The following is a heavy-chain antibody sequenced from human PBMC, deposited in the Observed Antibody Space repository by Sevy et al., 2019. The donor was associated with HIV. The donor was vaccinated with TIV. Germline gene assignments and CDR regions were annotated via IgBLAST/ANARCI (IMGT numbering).Heavy chain of an antibody. CDR1: GFTFSNAW. V-gene: IGHV3-15*01. CDR3: TTAFVVVVAATPDALAYYFDY. D-gene: IGHD2-15*01. J-gene: IGHJ4*02. CDR2: IKSKTDGGTI. Sequence: GGSLRLSCAASGFTFSNAWMSWVRQAPGKGLEWVGRIKSKTDGGTIDYAAPVKGRFTISRDDSKNTLYLQMNSLKTEDTAVYYCTTAFVVVVAATPDALAYYFDYWGQGTLVTVSS.